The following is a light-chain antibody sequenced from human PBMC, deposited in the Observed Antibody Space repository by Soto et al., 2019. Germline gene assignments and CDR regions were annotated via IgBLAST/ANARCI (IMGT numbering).Light chain of an antibody. CDR2: DAS. V-gene: IGKV3-20*01. J-gene: IGKJ2*02. CDR3: QQFGSSLCT. Sequence: EIVLTQSPGTLSLSPGERATLSCRASQSVSSSYLAWYQQKPGQAPRLLIYDASSRATGIPDRFSGSGSGTDFTLTLSRLEPEDFAVYYCQQFGSSLCTFGQGTKLEIK. CDR1: QSVSSSY.